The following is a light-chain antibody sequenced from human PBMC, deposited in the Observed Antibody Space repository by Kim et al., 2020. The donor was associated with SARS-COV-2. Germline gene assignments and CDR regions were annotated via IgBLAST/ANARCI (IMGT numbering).Light chain of an antibody. CDR1: QSVSSSY. J-gene: IGKJ4*01. V-gene: IGKV3-20*01. Sequence: EIVLTQSPGTLSLSPGERATLSCRASQSVSSSYLAWYQQKPGQAPRLLIYDASSRATGIPDRFSGSGSVTDFTLTISRLEPEDFAVYYCHQYGGAPFTFGGGTKVDIK. CDR2: DAS. CDR3: HQYGGAPFT.